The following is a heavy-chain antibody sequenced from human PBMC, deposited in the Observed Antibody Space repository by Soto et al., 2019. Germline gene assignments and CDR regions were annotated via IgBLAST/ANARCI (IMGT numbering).Heavy chain of an antibody. CDR3: ARQGRPNISSSSEGSSIDY. CDR1: GGSISSYY. V-gene: IGHV4-59*08. D-gene: IGHD6-6*01. J-gene: IGHJ4*02. Sequence: SETLSLTCTVSGGSISSYYWSWIRQPPGKGLEWIGYIYYSGSTNYNPSLKSRVTISVDTSKNQFSLKLSSVTAADTAVYYCARQGRPNISSSSEGSSIDYWGQGTLVTVSS. CDR2: IYYSGST.